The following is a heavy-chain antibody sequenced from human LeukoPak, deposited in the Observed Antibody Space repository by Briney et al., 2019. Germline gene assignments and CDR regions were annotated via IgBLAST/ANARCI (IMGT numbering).Heavy chain of an antibody. CDR2: INSNGGST. J-gene: IGHJ4*02. CDR3: ARIWSRGYCGGDCYYFDY. CDR1: GFTFSSYA. Sequence: GGSLRLSCVASGFTFSSYAMHWVRQTPGKGLEYVSGINSNGGSTHYANSVKGRFTISRDNAKNSLYLQMNSLRAEDTAVYYCARIWSRGYCGGDCYYFDYWGQGTLVTVSS. D-gene: IGHD2-21*02. V-gene: IGHV3-64*01.